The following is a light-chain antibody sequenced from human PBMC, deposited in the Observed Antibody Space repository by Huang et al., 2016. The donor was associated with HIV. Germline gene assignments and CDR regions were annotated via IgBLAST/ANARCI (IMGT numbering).Light chain of an antibody. Sequence: EIVLTQSPDTLSLSPGQRATLPCRSSQSLNKFLNWYQHKPGQAPRLLVYDGSNRAAGIPARFNGSGSGTDFKLTITSLKPEDCVIYYCQQRSNSLTFGGGTKVEIK. CDR2: DGS. J-gene: IGKJ4*01. CDR3: QQRSNSLT. V-gene: IGKV3-11*01. CDR1: QSLNKF.